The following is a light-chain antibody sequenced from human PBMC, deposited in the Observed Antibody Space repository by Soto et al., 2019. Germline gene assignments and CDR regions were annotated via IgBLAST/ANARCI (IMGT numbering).Light chain of an antibody. CDR3: PQYESHLPT. CDR2: TAS. V-gene: IGKV1-5*03. Sequence: DIQMTQSPSALSASVGDRVTITCRASQSIRTWLAWYQQKPGKVPKLLIHTASSLESGVPSRFSGSGSGTEFTITSSSLQPDDFATYYGPQYESHLPTFGQGTKLEIK. CDR1: QSIRTW. J-gene: IGKJ2*01.